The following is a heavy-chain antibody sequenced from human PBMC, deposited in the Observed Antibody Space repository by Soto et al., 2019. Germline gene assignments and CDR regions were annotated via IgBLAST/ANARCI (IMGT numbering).Heavy chain of an antibody. Sequence: GSLRLSCATSGFSFSDSYMSWIRQAPGKGLERISYISPRSTFRDYAESVKGRFTISRDSVKNSLYLQMNNLTAGDTGVYYCARGGGGGLFDPWGQGSLVTVSS. CDR3: ARGGGGGLFDP. D-gene: IGHD2-21*01. J-gene: IGHJ5*02. CDR1: GFSFSDSY. V-gene: IGHV3-11*06. CDR2: ISPRSTFR.